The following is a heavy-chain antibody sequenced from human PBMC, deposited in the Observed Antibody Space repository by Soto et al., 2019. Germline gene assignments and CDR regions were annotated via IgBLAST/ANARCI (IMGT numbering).Heavy chain of an antibody. CDR2: INPSGGST. V-gene: IGHV1-46*01. CDR1: GYTFTSYY. D-gene: IGHD3-10*01. J-gene: IGHJ6*02. Sequence: GASVKVSCEASGYTFTSYYMHWVRQAPGQGLEWMGIINPSGGSTSYAQKFQGRVTMTRDTSTSTVYMELSSLRSEDTAVYYCAREYGSGSYGDYYYYGMDVWGQGTTVTVSS. CDR3: AREYGSGSYGDYYYYGMDV.